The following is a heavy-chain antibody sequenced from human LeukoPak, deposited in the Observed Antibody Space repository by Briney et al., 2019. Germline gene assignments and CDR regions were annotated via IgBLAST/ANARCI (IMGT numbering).Heavy chain of an antibody. J-gene: IGHJ4*02. CDR1: GYTFTTYV. CDR3: ARDLEIEYGDYDGGFDY. D-gene: IGHD4-17*01. Sequence: ASVKVSCKASGYTFTTYVMHWVRQAPGERPEWMGWINAGNGDTMYSQKFQGRVTITRDTSASTAYMELSSLRSEDTAVYYCARDLEIEYGDYDGGFDYWGQGTLVTVSS. CDR2: INAGNGDT. V-gene: IGHV1-3*01.